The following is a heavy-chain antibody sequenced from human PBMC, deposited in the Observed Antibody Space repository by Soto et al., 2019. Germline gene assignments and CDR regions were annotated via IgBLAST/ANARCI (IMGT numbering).Heavy chain of an antibody. CDR2: INGRGDST. CDR1: GFPFSTFA. Sequence: GGSLRLSCVASGFPFSTFAMRWVRQAPGAGLEWIAIINGRGDSTYYADSVKGRFTISRDNAKNTLYLQMNSLRAEDTAVYYCARVPLPASYYYYSMDVWGQGTTVTVSS. J-gene: IGHJ6*02. CDR3: ARVPLPASYYYYSMDV. V-gene: IGHV3-23*01.